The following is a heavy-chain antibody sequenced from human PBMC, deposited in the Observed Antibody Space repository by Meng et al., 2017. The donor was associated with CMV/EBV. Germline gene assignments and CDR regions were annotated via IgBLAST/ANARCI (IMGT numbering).Heavy chain of an antibody. Sequence: SETLSLTCAVYGGSFSGYYWSWIRQPPGKGLEWIGEINHSGSTNYNPSLKSRVTISVDTSKNQFSLKLSSVTAADTAVYYCARRGSIHGWFDPLGQGTLVTVSS. CDR1: GGSFSGYY. D-gene: IGHD2-21*01. J-gene: IGHJ5*02. V-gene: IGHV4-34*01. CDR2: INHSGST. CDR3: ARRGSIHGWFDP.